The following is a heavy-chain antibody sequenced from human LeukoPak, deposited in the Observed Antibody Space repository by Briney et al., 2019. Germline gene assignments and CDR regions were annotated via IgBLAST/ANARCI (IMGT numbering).Heavy chain of an antibody. J-gene: IGHJ5*02. CDR1: GFTFSSYA. CDR3: AKVGVAGGYYWFDP. Sequence: GGSLRLSCAASGFTFSSYAVSWVRQAPGKGLEWVSAITGSGGYTYYADSVKGRFTISRDNSKNMLYLQMNSPRAEDTAIYYCAKVGVAGGYYWFDPWGQGTLVTVSS. CDR2: ITGSGGYT. V-gene: IGHV3-23*01. D-gene: IGHD6-19*01.